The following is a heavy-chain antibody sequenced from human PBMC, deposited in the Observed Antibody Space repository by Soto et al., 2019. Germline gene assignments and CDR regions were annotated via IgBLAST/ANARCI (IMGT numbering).Heavy chain of an antibody. CDR3: AGEGIVATIIWCFDY. D-gene: IGHD5-12*01. Sequence: QVQLVESGGGGVQPGRSLRLSCAASGFTFSSYAMHWVRQAPGKGLEWVAVISYDGSNKYYADSVKGRFTISRDNSKNTLYLQMNSLRAEDTAVYYCAGEGIVATIIWCFDYWGQGTLVTVSS. CDR1: GFTFSSYA. CDR2: ISYDGSNK. V-gene: IGHV3-30-3*01. J-gene: IGHJ4*02.